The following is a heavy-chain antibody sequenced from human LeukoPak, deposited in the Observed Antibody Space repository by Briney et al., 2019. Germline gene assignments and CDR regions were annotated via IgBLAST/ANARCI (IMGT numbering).Heavy chain of an antibody. CDR1: GGSFSGYY. CDR3: AREEGLWFGFRGWFDP. V-gene: IGHV4-34*01. CDR2: INHSGST. D-gene: IGHD3-10*01. Sequence: SETLSLTCAVYGGSFSGYYWSWIRQPPGKGLEWIGEINHSGSTNYNPSLKSRVTISVDTSKNLFSLKLSSVTAADTAVYYCAREEGLWFGFRGWFDPWGQGTLVTVSS. J-gene: IGHJ5*02.